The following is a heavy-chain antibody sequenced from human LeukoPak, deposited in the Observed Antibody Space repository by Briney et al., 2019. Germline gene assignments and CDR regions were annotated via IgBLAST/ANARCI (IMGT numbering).Heavy chain of an antibody. D-gene: IGHD1-26*01. CDR2: ISWNSGSI. CDR1: GFTFDDYA. V-gene: IGHV3-9*01. J-gene: IGHJ4*02. CDR3: AKARGRVYFDY. Sequence: GGSLRLSCAASGFTFDDYAMHWVRQAPGKGLEWVSGISWNSGSIGYADSVKGRFTISRDNAKNSLYLQMNSLRAGDTALYYCAKARGRVYFDYWGQGTLVTVSS.